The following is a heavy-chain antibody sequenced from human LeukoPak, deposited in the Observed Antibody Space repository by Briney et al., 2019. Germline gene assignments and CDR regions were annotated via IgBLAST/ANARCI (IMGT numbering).Heavy chain of an antibody. CDR3: AKDQRWESPHYLDS. V-gene: IGHV4-39*02. CDR1: GGSLSSSSYY. D-gene: IGHD1-26*01. J-gene: IGHJ4*02. CDR2: IYYSGST. Sequence: SSETLSLTCTDSGGSLSSSSYYCGWIRQPPGKGLEWIGSIYYSGSTYYNPSLKSRVTISVDTSKNQFSLKLSSVTAADTAVYYCAKDQRWESPHYLDSWGQGTLVTVSS.